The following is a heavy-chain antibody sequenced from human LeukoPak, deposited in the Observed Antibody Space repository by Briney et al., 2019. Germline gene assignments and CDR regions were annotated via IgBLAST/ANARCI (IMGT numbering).Heavy chain of an antibody. D-gene: IGHD6-19*01. CDR2: IYHSGST. CDR3: ARLGVAGYYQYMDV. J-gene: IGHJ6*03. V-gene: IGHV4-4*02. CDR1: GGSISRSNW. Sequence: SETLSLTCAVSGGSISRSNWWSWVRQSPGKGLEWIGEIYHSGSTNYNPSLKSRVTISVDKSKNQFSLKLGSVTAADTAVYLCARLGVAGYYQYMDVWGQGTTVTISS.